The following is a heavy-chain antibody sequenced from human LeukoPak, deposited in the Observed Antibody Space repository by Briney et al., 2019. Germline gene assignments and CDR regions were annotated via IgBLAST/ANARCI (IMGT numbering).Heavy chain of an antibody. D-gene: IGHD6-13*01. J-gene: IGHJ6*03. CDR3: ARDHGAAAGTGDYYYYYYMDV. CDR2: IIPIFGTA. V-gene: IGHV1-69*06. CDR1: GGTFSSYA. Sequence: GASVKVSCKASGGTFSSYAISWVRQAPGQGLEWMGGIIPIFGTANYAQKFQGRVTITADKSTSTAYMELSSLRSEDTAVYYCARDHGAAAGTGDYYYYYYMDVWGKGTTVTVSS.